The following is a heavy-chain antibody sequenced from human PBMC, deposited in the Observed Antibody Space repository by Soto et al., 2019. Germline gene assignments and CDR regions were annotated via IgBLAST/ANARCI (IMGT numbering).Heavy chain of an antibody. Sequence: EVQLVESGGGLVQPGGSLRLSCAASGFSFSDAWMIWVRQAPGNGLQWVGRIKSKSDGETTDYAAPVKGRFAISRDDSKKTVYLRMNSLKTEDTARYFCTTQGGGDDIYFDYWGQGTLVAVSS. V-gene: IGHV3-15*01. CDR3: TTQGGGDDIYFDY. J-gene: IGHJ4*02. CDR2: IKSKSDGETT. CDR1: GFSFSDAW. D-gene: IGHD3-16*01.